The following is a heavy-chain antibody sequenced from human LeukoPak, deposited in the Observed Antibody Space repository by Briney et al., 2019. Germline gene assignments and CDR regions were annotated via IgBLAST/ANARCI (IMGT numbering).Heavy chain of an antibody. CDR1: GYTFTSYG. CDR3: ARMVRTYYDYVCGSYYIDY. Sequence: ASVKVSCKASGYTFTSYGISWVRQAPGQGLEWMGWISAYNGTTNYAQKLQGRVTITTDKSTSTAYLEMRSLRAEDTAVYYCARMVRTYYDYVCGSYYIDYWGKGTLVTVSS. J-gene: IGHJ4*02. CDR2: ISAYNGTT. D-gene: IGHD3-16*01. V-gene: IGHV1-18*01.